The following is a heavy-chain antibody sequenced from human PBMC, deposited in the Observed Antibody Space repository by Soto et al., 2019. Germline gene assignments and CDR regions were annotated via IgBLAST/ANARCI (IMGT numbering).Heavy chain of an antibody. V-gene: IGHV1-69*13. D-gene: IGHD1-7*01. CDR2: IIPIFGTA. Sequence: GASVKVSGKASGGTFSSYAISWVRQAPGQGLEWMGGIIPIFGTANYAQKFQGRVTITADESTSTAYMELSSLRSEDTAVYYCARGRITGTLAPNWFDPWGQGTLVTVSS. CDR1: GGTFSSYA. CDR3: ARGRITGTLAPNWFDP. J-gene: IGHJ5*02.